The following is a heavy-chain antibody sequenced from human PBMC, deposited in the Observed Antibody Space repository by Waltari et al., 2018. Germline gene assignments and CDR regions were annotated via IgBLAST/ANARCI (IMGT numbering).Heavy chain of an antibody. D-gene: IGHD6-19*01. CDR2: FYFGGNT. V-gene: IGHV4-38-2*01. Sequence: QVRLQESGPGLVKPSETLSLTCAVSDKSIRSGYFWGWIRQAPGKGLEWIGSFYFGGNTYYNPTLQSRVSISIDTSKNQFSLRLTSVTAADTAVYYCVSRVTVAGLFDYCGQGSMVTVSP. CDR1: DKSIRSGYF. CDR3: VSRVTVAGLFDY. J-gene: IGHJ4*02.